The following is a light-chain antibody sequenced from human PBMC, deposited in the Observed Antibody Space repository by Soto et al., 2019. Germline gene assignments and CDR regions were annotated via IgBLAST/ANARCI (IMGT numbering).Light chain of an antibody. CDR3: LQHNTYPIT. CDR2: KAS. V-gene: IGKV1-5*03. Sequence: DIQMTQSPSTISGSVGDRVTITCRASQTISSWLAWYQQKPGKAPKLLIYKASTLKSGVPSRFSGSGSGTEFTLTISSLQPDDFATYYCLQHNTYPITFGHGTRLEIK. CDR1: QTISSW. J-gene: IGKJ5*01.